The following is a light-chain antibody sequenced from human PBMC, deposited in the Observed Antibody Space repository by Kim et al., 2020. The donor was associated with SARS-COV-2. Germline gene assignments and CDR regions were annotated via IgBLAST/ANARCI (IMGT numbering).Light chain of an antibody. V-gene: IGKV1-39*01. Sequence: SVGDRGTITFRASKRNGTRLNLYQQRTGKGPKLLIYAASTLQSGVPSRFSGTGCGTDFALTISSLQPEDFATYYCQQSYTTPWLSFGGGTKVDIK. J-gene: IGKJ4*01. CDR2: AAS. CDR1: KRNGTR. CDR3: QQSYTTPWLS.